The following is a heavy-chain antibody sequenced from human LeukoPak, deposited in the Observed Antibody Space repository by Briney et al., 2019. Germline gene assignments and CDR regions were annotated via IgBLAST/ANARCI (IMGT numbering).Heavy chain of an antibody. J-gene: IGHJ4*02. D-gene: IGHD3-10*01. V-gene: IGHV4-30-4*08. CDR3: ARGPGSGSYYKVGFDY. CDR2: IYYSGST. Sequence: LRLSCAASGFTFSSYNMNWVRQPPGKGLEWIGYIYYSGSTYYNPSLKSRVTISVDTSKNQFSLKLSSVTAGDTAVYYCARGPGSGSYYKVGFDYWGQGTLVTVSS. CDR1: GFTFSSYN.